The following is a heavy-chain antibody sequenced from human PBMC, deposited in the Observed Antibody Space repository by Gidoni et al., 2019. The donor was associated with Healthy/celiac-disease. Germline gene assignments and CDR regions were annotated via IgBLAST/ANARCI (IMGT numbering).Heavy chain of an antibody. Sequence: QVQLVESGGGVVQPGRSLRLSCAASGFTFSSYGMHWVRQAPGQGLEWVAVIWYDGSNKYYADSVKGRFTISRDNSKNTLYLQMNSLRAEDTAVYYCARSGYGSYYYYYYGMDVWGQGTTVTVSS. J-gene: IGHJ6*02. V-gene: IGHV3-33*01. CDR1: GFTFSSYG. D-gene: IGHD3-10*01. CDR2: IWYDGSNK. CDR3: ARSGYGSYYYYYYGMDV.